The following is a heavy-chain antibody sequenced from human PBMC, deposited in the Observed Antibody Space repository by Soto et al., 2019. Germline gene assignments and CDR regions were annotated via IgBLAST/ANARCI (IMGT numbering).Heavy chain of an antibody. D-gene: IGHD5-12*01. Sequence: GGSLRLSCAASGFTVSSNYMSWVRQAPGKGLEWVSVIYSGGSTYYADSVKGRVTISRDNSKNTLYLQMNSLRAEDTAVYYCAREGRYSGYASPSDYWGQGTLVTLSS. CDR3: AREGRYSGYASPSDY. J-gene: IGHJ4*02. CDR2: IYSGGST. V-gene: IGHV3-66*01. CDR1: GFTVSSNY.